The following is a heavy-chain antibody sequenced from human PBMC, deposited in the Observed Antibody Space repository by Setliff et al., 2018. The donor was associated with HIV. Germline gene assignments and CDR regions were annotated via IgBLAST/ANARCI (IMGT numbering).Heavy chain of an antibody. CDR1: GYSISGSYY. CDR3: TRGGPTVAYGVDV. J-gene: IGHJ6*02. CDR2: IYLSGST. Sequence: SETLSLTCAVSGYSISGSYYWAWIRQPPGKGQEWIANIYLSGSTNYNPSLKGRVTISLDTSRNQFYLKLNSVTAADTAIYYCTRGGPTVAYGVDVWGQGTTVTVSS. D-gene: IGHD4-17*01. V-gene: IGHV4-38-2*01.